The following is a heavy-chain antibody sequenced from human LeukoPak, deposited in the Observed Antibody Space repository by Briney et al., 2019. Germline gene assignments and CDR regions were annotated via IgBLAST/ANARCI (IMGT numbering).Heavy chain of an antibody. CDR1: GYTFNTYG. Sequence: SVKVSCKASGYTFNTYGIIWVRQAPGQGLEWMGWISAYNGDTTYAQKLQGRVTLTTDASTSTAYMELRSLRSDDTAVYYCARESTGGSLEIDYWGQGTLVTVSS. CDR2: ISAYNGDT. V-gene: IGHV1-18*01. J-gene: IGHJ4*02. D-gene: IGHD2-8*02. CDR3: ARESTGGSLEIDY.